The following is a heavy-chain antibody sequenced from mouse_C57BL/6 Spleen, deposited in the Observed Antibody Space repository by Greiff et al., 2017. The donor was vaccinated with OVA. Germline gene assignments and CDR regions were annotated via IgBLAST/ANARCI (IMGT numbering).Heavy chain of an antibody. Sequence: QVQLQQSGAELVKPGASVKMSCKASGYTFTSYWITWVKQRPGQGLEWIGDIYPGSGSTNSKEKFKSKATLSVDTSSSTAYMQLSSLTSEDSAVYYCARGYYGSSRYWYFDVWGTGTTVTVSS. J-gene: IGHJ1*03. D-gene: IGHD1-1*01. CDR2: IYPGSGST. CDR1: GYTFTSYW. V-gene: IGHV1-55*01. CDR3: ARGYYGSSRYWYFDV.